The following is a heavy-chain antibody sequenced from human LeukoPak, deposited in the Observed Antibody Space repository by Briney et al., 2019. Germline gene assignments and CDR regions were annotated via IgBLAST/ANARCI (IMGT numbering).Heavy chain of an antibody. Sequence: GASVKVSCKASGYTFSGYYMHWVRQAPGQGLEWMGWIYPNRGDTKYAQKFQGRVTVTRDTSISTAFMEVSRLTSDDTAVYYCARSGSDAFDIWGQGTMVTVSS. CDR2: IYPNRGDT. V-gene: IGHV1-2*02. CDR3: ARSGSDAFDI. J-gene: IGHJ3*02. D-gene: IGHD1-26*01. CDR1: GYTFSGYY.